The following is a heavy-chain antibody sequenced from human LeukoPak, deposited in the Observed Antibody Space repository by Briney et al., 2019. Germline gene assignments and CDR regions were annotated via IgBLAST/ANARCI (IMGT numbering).Heavy chain of an antibody. CDR2: IYYNGSP. J-gene: IGHJ4*02. V-gene: IGHV4-31*03. Sequence: PSETLSLTCTVSGGSISSDDYYWSWLRQHPGKGPEWIGYIYYNGSPYYNPSLKSRTTVSVDTSKNQFSLRLTSVTAADTAVYYCARLSLSRVVGASWGQGTLVTVSS. CDR1: GGSISSDDYY. CDR3: ARLSLSRVVGAS. D-gene: IGHD1-26*01.